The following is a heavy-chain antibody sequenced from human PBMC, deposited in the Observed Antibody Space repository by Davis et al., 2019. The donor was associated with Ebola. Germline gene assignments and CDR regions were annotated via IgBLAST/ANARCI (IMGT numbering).Heavy chain of an antibody. CDR3: ARDTGYRSGWPYWYFDL. CDR1: NGSIHNYY. Sequence: PSETLSLTCTVYNGSIHNYYWSWIRQSAGRGLEWIGRVYGSGSTNYNPSLKSRITVSLDTSKNQFSLRLRSVTAADTAVYYCARDTGYRSGWPYWYFDLWGRGTLVTVSS. J-gene: IGHJ2*01. CDR2: VYGSGST. V-gene: IGHV4-4*07. D-gene: IGHD6-19*01.